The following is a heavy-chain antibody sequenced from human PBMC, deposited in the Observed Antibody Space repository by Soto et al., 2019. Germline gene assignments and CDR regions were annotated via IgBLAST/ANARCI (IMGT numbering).Heavy chain of an antibody. D-gene: IGHD2-2*01. CDR1: GFTCSSYA. CDR2: ISGSGGST. Sequence: EVQLLESGGGLVQPGGSLRLSCAASGFTCSSYAMSWVRQAPGKGLEWVSAISGSGGSTYYADSVKGRFTISRDNSKNTLYLQMNSLRAEDTAVYYCASEYCSSTSCYPGGSAFDIWGQGTMVTVSS. CDR3: ASEYCSSTSCYPGGSAFDI. V-gene: IGHV3-23*01. J-gene: IGHJ3*02.